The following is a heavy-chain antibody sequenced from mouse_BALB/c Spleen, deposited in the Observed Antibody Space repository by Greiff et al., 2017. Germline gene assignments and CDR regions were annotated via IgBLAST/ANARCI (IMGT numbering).Heavy chain of an antibody. CDR1: GFTFSSFG. CDR2: ISSGSSTI. CDR3: ARDDGYYPHWYFDV. D-gene: IGHD2-3*01. J-gene: IGHJ1*01. Sequence: EVQLVESGGGLVQPGGSRKLSCAASGFTFSSFGMHWVRQAPEKGLEWVAYISSGSSTIYYADTVKGRFTISRDNPKNTLFLQMTSLRSEDTAMYYCARDDGYYPHWYFDVWGAGTTVTVSS. V-gene: IGHV5-17*02.